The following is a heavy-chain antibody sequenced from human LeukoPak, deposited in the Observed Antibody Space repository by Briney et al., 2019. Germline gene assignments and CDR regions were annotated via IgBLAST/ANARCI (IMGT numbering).Heavy chain of an antibody. CDR3: ANGDPPFDY. CDR2: ISYDGSNK. D-gene: IGHD4-17*01. J-gene: IGHJ4*02. Sequence: GGSLRLSCAASGFTFSSYGMHWVRQAPGKGLEWVAVISYDGSNKYYADSVKGRFTISRDNSKNTLYLQMNSLRAEDTAVYYCANGDPPFDYWGQGTLVTVSS. CDR1: GFTFSSYG. V-gene: IGHV3-30*18.